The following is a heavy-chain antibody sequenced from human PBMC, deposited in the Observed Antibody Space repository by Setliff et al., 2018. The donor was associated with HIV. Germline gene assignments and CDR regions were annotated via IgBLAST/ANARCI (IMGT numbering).Heavy chain of an antibody. CDR2: INHKGVT. CDR3: TRAQIAAPRPFDF. J-gene: IGHJ4*02. V-gene: IGHV4-34*08. Sequence: SETLSLTCAVYGGTFSGYYWTWIRQSPERGLEWIGEINHKGVTNYSPSLLRRATVSADTSKNQFSLRLSSVAAADTALYFCTRAQIAAPRPFDFWGQGTLVTVSS. CDR1: GGTFSGYY. D-gene: IGHD2-21*01.